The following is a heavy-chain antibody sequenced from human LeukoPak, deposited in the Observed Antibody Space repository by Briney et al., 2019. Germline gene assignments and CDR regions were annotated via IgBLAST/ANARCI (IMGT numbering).Heavy chain of an antibody. V-gene: IGHV3-21*01. CDR1: GFTFSSYS. CDR3: ARIPQYDILTGYPYFDY. J-gene: IGHJ4*02. CDR2: ISSSSSYI. Sequence: PGGSLRLSCAASGFTFSSYSMNWVRQAPVKGLEWVSSISSSSSYIYYADSVKGRFTISRDNAKNSLYLQMNSLRAEDTAVYYCARIPQYDILTGYPYFDYWGQGTLVTVSS. D-gene: IGHD3-9*01.